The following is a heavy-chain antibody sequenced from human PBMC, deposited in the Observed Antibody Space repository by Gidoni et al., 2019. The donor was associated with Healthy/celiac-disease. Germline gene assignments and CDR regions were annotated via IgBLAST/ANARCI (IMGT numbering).Heavy chain of an antibody. CDR2: MSSSSSTI. J-gene: IGHJ5*02. V-gene: IGHV3-48*02. CDR3: ASSERGAAGTSWFDP. D-gene: IGHD6-19*01. CDR1: GFTFSSYS. Sequence: EVQLVESGGGLVQPGGSLRLSCAASGFTFSSYSMNWVRQAPGKGLEWVSYMSSSSSTIYYADSVKGRFTISRDNAKNSLYLQMNSLRDEDTAVYYCASSERGAAGTSWFDPWGQGTLVTVSS.